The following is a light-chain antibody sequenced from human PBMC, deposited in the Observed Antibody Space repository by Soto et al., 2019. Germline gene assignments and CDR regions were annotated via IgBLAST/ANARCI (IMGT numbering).Light chain of an antibody. Sequence: DIQMTQSPSPLSASVGARVTITCQASQDISNYLNWYQQKPGKAPKLLIYDASNLETGVPSRFSGSGSGTDFTLTISSLQPEDIETYYCQQYDTLPLTFGGGTKVDIK. CDR3: QQYDTLPLT. CDR1: QDISNY. V-gene: IGKV1-33*01. J-gene: IGKJ4*01. CDR2: DAS.